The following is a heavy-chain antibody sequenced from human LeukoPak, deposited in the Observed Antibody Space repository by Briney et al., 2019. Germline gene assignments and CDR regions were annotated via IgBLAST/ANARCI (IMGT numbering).Heavy chain of an antibody. V-gene: IGHV3-53*01. CDR2: IYSGGST. J-gene: IGHJ4*02. D-gene: IGHD2-15*01. CDR1: GFIVSSNY. Sequence: GGSLRLSCAASGFIVSSNYMSWVRQAPGKGLEGVSVIYSGGSTYYADSVKGRFTISRDNSKKTLYLQMNSLRAEDTAVYYCASTHLGYCSSVSCQNDYWGQGTLVTVSS. CDR3: ASTHLGYCSSVSCQNDY.